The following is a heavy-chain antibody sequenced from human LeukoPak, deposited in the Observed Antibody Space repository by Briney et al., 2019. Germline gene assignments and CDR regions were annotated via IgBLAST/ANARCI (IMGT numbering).Heavy chain of an antibody. V-gene: IGHV3-7*03. Sequence: GGSLRLSCAASGFTFPNYWMDWVRQAPGKGLEWVANINQGGSEKYYVDSVKGRFTISRDNAKNSLYLQLNNLRADDTALYYCSRSLDYWGQGTLVTVSS. CDR2: INQGGSEK. J-gene: IGHJ4*02. CDR3: SRSLDY. CDR1: GFTFPNYW.